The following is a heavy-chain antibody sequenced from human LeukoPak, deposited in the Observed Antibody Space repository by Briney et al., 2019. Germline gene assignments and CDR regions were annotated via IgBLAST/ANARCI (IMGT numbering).Heavy chain of an antibody. D-gene: IGHD3-3*01. V-gene: IGHV4-34*01. CDR2: IHHSGST. J-gene: IGHJ5*02. CDR1: GGSFSGYY. Sequence: SSETLSLTCAVYGGSFSGYYWSWIRQPPGKGLEWIGEIHHSGSTNYNPSLKSRVTISTDTSKKQFSLNLSSVTAADTAVYYCARGRGVTIFGVVITNPDWFDPWGQGTLVTVSS. CDR3: ARGRGVTIFGVVITNPDWFDP.